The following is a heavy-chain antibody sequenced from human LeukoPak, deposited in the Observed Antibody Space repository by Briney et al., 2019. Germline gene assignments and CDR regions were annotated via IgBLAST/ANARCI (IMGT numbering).Heavy chain of an antibody. V-gene: IGHV4-34*01. Sequence: SETLSLTCAVPGVSFDDYYWSWVRQTPGKGLEWIGEINHSGYTNDSPSLKSRVTLSIDTSRKQFSLNLRSVTVADAGIYYCTRMTTGHDYWGQGTLVTVSS. CDR3: TRMTTGHDY. CDR2: INHSGYT. CDR1: GVSFDDYY. D-gene: IGHD4-17*01. J-gene: IGHJ4*02.